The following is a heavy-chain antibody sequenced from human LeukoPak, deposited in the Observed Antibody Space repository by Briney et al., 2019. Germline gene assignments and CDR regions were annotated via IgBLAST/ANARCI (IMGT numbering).Heavy chain of an antibody. V-gene: IGHV4-34*01. CDR3: ARGYGDYGSRYYYMDV. CDR2: INHSGST. CDR1: GGSFSGYY. Sequence: PSETLSLTCAVYGGSFSGYYWSWIRQPPGKGLEWIGEINHSGSTNYNPSLKSRVTISVDTSKNQFSLKLSSVTAADTAVYYCARGYGDYGSRYYYMDVWGKGTTVTVSS. D-gene: IGHD4-17*01. J-gene: IGHJ6*03.